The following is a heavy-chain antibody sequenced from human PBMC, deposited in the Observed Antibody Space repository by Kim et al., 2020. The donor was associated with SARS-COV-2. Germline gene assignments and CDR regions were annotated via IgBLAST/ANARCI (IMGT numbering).Heavy chain of an antibody. CDR2: IYPADSDA. CDR1: GYRFTTYW. Sequence: GESLKISCKGTGYRFTTYWIAWVRQMPGKGLEWMGIIYPADSDARYSPSFQGQVTISADKSISTAYLQWNSLKASDTAICFCTRLGATTAPYYFDFWGQGTLVTVSS. J-gene: IGHJ4*02. CDR3: TRLGATTAPYYFDF. V-gene: IGHV5-51*01. D-gene: IGHD3-16*01.